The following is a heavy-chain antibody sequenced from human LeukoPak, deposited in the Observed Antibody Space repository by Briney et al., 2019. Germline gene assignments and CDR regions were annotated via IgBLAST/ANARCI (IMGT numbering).Heavy chain of an antibody. Sequence: PGGSLRLSCAVSGLTFSNYDMSWVRQAPGKGLEWVSVIGGSGVNTYYADSVKGRFTISRDNSKNTLFLQMNSLRAEDSAVYYCAKRMSGSNPYNWFDPWGQGTLVTVSS. D-gene: IGHD1-26*01. V-gene: IGHV3-23*01. CDR2: IGGSGVNT. CDR3: AKRMSGSNPYNWFDP. J-gene: IGHJ5*02. CDR1: GLTFSNYD.